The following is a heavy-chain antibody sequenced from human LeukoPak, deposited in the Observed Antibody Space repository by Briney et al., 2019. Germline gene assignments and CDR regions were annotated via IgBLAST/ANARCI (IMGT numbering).Heavy chain of an antibody. CDR2: IYYSGST. V-gene: IGHV4-59*12. CDR3: ARGSGDYYDSSGYYYNDY. CDR1: GGSISSYY. Sequence: PSETLSLTCTVSGGSISSYYWSWIRQPPGKGLEWIGYIYYSGSTNYNPSLKSRVTISVDTSKNQFSLKLSSVTAADTAVYYCARGSGDYYDSSGYYYNDYWGQGTLVTVSS. J-gene: IGHJ4*02. D-gene: IGHD3-22*01.